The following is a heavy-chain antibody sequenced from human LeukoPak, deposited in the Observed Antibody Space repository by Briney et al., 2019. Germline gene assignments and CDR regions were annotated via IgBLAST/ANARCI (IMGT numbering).Heavy chain of an antibody. CDR3: ARQSSGWYFDY. D-gene: IGHD6-19*01. V-gene: IGHV3-33*01. Sequence: GRSLRLSCAASGFTFSSYGMHWVRQAPGKGLEWVAVIWYDGSNKYYADSEKGRFTISRDNSKNTLYLQMNNLRAEDTAVYYCARQSSGWYFDYWGQGTLVTVSS. CDR2: IWYDGSNK. CDR1: GFTFSSYG. J-gene: IGHJ4*02.